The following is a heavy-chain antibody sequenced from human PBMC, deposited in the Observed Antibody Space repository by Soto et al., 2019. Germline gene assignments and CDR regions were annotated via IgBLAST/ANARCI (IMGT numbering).Heavy chain of an antibody. V-gene: IGHV3-23*01. CDR3: AKDRPNYYGSGGGYYKAGGDY. D-gene: IGHD3-10*01. Sequence: EVQLLGSGGGLVQPGGSLRLSCAASGLTFSTYAMSWVRQAPGKGLEWVSSISGNGANTYYTDSVKGRFIISRDNSKTTLFVQMNSLSAEDTALYYCAKDRPNYYGSGGGYYKAGGDYWGQGTLVTVSS. CDR2: ISGNGANT. J-gene: IGHJ4*02. CDR1: GLTFSTYA.